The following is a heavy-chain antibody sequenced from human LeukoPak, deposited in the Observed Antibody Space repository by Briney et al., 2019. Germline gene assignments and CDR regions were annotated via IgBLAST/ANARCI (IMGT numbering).Heavy chain of an antibody. CDR1: GGSFSGYY. CDR3: ARGSSLTLFRWGLTHYYMDV. D-gene: IGHD1-26*01. Sequence: PSETLSLTCAVYGGSFSGYYWSWIRQPPGKGLEWIGEINHSGSTNYNPSLKSRVTISVDTSKNQFSLKLSSVTAADTAVYYCARGSSLTLFRWGLTHYYMDVWGKGTTVTVSS. CDR2: INHSGST. V-gene: IGHV4-34*01. J-gene: IGHJ6*03.